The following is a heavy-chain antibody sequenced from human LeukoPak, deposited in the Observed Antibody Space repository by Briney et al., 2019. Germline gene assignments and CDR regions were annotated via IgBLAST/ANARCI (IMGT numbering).Heavy chain of an antibody. CDR3: ARISSDWPHYYMDV. CDR1: GGSFSGFR. V-gene: IGHV4-34*01. J-gene: IGHJ6*03. Sequence: KPSETLSLTCAVSGGSFSGFRWHWIRQPPGKGPEWIGEINHSGGTTYNPSLKSRVTISVDTSKIQFSLNLTSVTAADTAVYSCARISSDWPHYYMDVWGKGTTVTVSS. CDR2: INHSGGT. D-gene: IGHD2-21*02.